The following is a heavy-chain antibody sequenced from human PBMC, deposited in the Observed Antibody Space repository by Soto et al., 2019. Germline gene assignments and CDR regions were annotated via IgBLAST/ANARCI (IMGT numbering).Heavy chain of an antibody. Sequence: QVQLVESGGGVVQPGKSLRLSCAASGFIFRNFGIHWVRQAPGNGLEWVGMIWYDGTDKYYVDYVKGRFTFSRDNSNNTVYLQMKRLRAEDTAVYDCARDDTYCGSATCHAYYYYSYYMDVWGKGTTVTVSS. CDR1: GFIFRNFG. CDR3: ARDDTYCGSATCHAYYYYSYYMDV. J-gene: IGHJ6*03. V-gene: IGHV3-33*01. CDR2: IWYDGTDK. D-gene: IGHD2-2*01.